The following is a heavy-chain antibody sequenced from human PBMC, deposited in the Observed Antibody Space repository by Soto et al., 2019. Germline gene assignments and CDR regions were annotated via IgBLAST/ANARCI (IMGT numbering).Heavy chain of an antibody. CDR1: GFTFSSYA. Sequence: GGSLRLSCAASGFTFSSYAMSWVRQAPGKGLEWVSAISGSGGSTYYADSVKGRFTISRDNSKNTLYLQMNSLSAEDTAVYYCAKGGRNTDDAFDIWGQGTMVTVSS. J-gene: IGHJ3*02. D-gene: IGHD4-17*01. CDR2: ISGSGGST. V-gene: IGHV3-23*01. CDR3: AKGGRNTDDAFDI.